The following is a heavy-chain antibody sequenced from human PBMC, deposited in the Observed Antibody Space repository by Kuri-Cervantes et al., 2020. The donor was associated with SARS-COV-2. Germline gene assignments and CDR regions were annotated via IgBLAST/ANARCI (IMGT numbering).Heavy chain of an antibody. D-gene: IGHD3-9*01. CDR3: ARDGYFDWLFQGDYFDY. CDR2: IYSGGST. V-gene: IGHV3-66*02. Sequence: GESLKISCAASGFTFNAYSMDWVRLAPGKGLEWVSVIYSGGSTYYADSVKGRFTISRDNSKNTPYLQMNSLRAEDTAVYYCARDGYFDWLFQGDYFDYWGQGTLVTVSS. CDR1: GFTFNAYS. J-gene: IGHJ4*02.